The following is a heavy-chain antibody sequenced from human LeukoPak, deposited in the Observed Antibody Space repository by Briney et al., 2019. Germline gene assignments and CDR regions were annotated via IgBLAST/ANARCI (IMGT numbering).Heavy chain of an antibody. CDR3: AVIMTADSWFDP. J-gene: IGHJ5*02. CDR1: GYTLTELS. Sequence: ASVKVSCKVSGYTLTELSMHWVRQAPGKGLEWMGGFDPEDGETIYAQKFQGRVTMTEDTSTDTAYMELSSLRSEDTAVYYCAVIMTADSWFDPWGQGTLVTVSS. D-gene: IGHD3-10*01. V-gene: IGHV1-24*01. CDR2: FDPEDGET.